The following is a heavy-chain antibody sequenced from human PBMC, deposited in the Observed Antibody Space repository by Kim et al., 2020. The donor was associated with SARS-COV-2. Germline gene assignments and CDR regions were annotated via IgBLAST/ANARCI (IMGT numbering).Heavy chain of an antibody. D-gene: IGHD2-15*01. J-gene: IGHJ4*02. CDR3: AREERSGQRYCSGGSCPSGYYTG. V-gene: IGHV1-69*13. CDR2: IIPIFGTA. Sequence: SVKVSCKASGGTFSSYAISWVRQAPGQGLEWMGGIIPIFGTANYAQKFQGRVTITADESTSTAYMELSSLRSEDTAVYYCAREERSGQRYCSGGSCPSGYYTGWGQGTLVTVSS. CDR1: GGTFSSYA.